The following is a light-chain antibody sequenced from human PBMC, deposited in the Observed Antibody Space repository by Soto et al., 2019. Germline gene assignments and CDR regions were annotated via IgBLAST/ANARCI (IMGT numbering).Light chain of an antibody. CDR2: GNS. J-gene: IGLJ1*01. V-gene: IGLV1-40*01. CDR1: SSNIGAGYD. CDR3: QSYDSSLSAS. Sequence: QAAVTQPPSVSGAPGQRVTISCTGSSSNIGAGYDVHWYQQLPGTAPKLLIYGNSNRPSGVPDRFSGSKSGTSASLAITGLQAEDEADYYCQSYDSSLSASFGTGTKVTVL.